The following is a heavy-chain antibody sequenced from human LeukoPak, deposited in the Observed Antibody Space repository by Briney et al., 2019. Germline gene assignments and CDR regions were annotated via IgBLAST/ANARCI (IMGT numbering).Heavy chain of an antibody. D-gene: IGHD5-12*01. CDR3: ARHIGYSAWNPDY. V-gene: IGHV5-51*01. Sequence: SRKSSCNASGYSFTSYWIGWVRQMRGKGLEWMGIIYPYDADTTYSPSPQGQVTISADKSTSTAYLQWSNLKASDTAMYYCARHIGYSAWNPDYWGQGTLVTPSS. J-gene: IGHJ4*02. CDR2: IYPYDADT. CDR1: GYSFTSYW.